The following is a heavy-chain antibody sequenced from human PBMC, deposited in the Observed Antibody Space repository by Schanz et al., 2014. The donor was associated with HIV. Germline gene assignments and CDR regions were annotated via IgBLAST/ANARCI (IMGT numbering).Heavy chain of an antibody. V-gene: IGHV3-9*01. J-gene: IGHJ6*02. CDR1: GFTFSSYG. CDR2: ISWNSGII. D-gene: IGHD1-26*01. CDR3: TRDGGCSGSACYGYGMDV. Sequence: VQLVESGGGVVQPGRSLRLSCAASGFTFSSYGMHWVRQAPGKGLEWVSSISWNSGIIGYADSVKGRFSISRDNAKNTLFLQMNNLREDDTAVYYCTRDGGCSGSACYGYGMDVWGQGTTVTVSS.